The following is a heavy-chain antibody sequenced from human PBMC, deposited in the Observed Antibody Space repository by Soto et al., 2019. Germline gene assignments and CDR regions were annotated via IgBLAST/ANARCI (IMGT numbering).Heavy chain of an antibody. CDR3: ARDEGQNYDILTGYYSWIDY. CDR1: GYTFTSYY. J-gene: IGHJ4*02. CDR2: INPSGGST. D-gene: IGHD3-9*01. V-gene: IGHV1-46*01. Sequence: QVQLVQSGAEVKKPGASVKVSCKASGYTFTSYYMHWVRQAPGQGLEWMGIINPSGGSTSYAQKFQGRVTMTRDTSTSTVYMELSSLRSEDTAVYYCARDEGQNYDILTGYYSWIDYWGQGTLVTVSS.